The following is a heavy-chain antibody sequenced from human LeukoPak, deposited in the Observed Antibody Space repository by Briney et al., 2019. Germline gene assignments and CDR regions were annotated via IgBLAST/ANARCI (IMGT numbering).Heavy chain of an antibody. CDR1: GVAFDSHG. D-gene: IGHD3-22*01. Sequence: PGGSLRLSCAASGVAFDSHGMHWVRQAPGKGLEWVAVIWYDGSKDYADSVKGRFTIPRDNSKNTLYLQMNSLRAEDTAVYYCARARNNYDRSGFSALDYWGQGTLVTVSS. V-gene: IGHV3-33*01. CDR2: IWYDGSK. J-gene: IGHJ4*02. CDR3: ARARNNYDRSGFSALDY.